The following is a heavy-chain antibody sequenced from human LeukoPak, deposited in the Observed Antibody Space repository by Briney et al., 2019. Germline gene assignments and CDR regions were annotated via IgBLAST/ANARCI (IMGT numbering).Heavy chain of an antibody. Sequence: GASVTVSYKASVYTFTNYGISWVRQPPGQGLEWMGWISAYNGNTNYAQKLQGRVTMTTDTSTSTAYMELRSLRSDDPAVYYGARGRIGGATFDYWGRGTLVTVSS. D-gene: IGHD1-26*01. CDR1: VYTFTNYG. V-gene: IGHV1-18*01. CDR3: ARGRIGGATFDY. CDR2: ISAYNGNT. J-gene: IGHJ4*02.